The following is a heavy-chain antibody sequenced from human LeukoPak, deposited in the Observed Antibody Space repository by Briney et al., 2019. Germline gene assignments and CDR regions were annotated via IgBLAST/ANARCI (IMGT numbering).Heavy chain of an antibody. CDR3: ARSNIDVYYYDSRANKDAFDM. Sequence: SETLSLTCAVYGGSFSDYYWSWIRQPPGKGLEWIGEINRSGSTNYNPSLKSRVTISVDTSKNQFSLKLNSVTAADTAVYCCARSNIDVYYYDSRANKDAFDMWGQGTMVTVSS. D-gene: IGHD3-22*01. CDR1: GGSFSDYY. J-gene: IGHJ3*02. V-gene: IGHV4-34*01. CDR2: INRSGST.